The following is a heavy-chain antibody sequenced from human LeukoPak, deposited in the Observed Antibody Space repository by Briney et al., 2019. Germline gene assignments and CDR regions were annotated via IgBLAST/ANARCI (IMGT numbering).Heavy chain of an antibody. CDR3: TRQGEVNLAYCGGDCYSPFDY. CDR1: GFTFSGSA. Sequence: PGGSLKLSCAASGFTFSGSAMHWVRQASGKGLEWVGRIRSKANSYATAYAASVKGRFTISRDDSKNTAYLQMNSLKTEDTAVYYCTRQGEVNLAYCGGDCYSPFDYWGQGTLVTVSS. V-gene: IGHV3-73*01. D-gene: IGHD2-21*02. J-gene: IGHJ4*02. CDR2: IRSKANSYAT.